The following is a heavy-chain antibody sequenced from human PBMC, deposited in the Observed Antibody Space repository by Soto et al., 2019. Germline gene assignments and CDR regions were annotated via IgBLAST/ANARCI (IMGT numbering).Heavy chain of an antibody. CDR1: GYTFTSYG. CDR3: ARDLRRVVVPAAMPY. Sequence: QVPLVQSGAEVKKPGASVKVSCKASGYTFTSYGISWVRQAPGQGLEWMGWISAYNGNTNYAQKLQGRVAMTTDTSTSRAYMELRSLRSDDTAVYYCARDLRRVVVPAAMPYWGQGTLVTVSS. D-gene: IGHD2-2*01. J-gene: IGHJ4*02. CDR2: ISAYNGNT. V-gene: IGHV1-18*01.